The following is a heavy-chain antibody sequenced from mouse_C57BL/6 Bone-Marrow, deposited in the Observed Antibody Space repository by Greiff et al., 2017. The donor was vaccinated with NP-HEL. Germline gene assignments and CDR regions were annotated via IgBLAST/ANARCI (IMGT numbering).Heavy chain of an antibody. V-gene: IGHV1-50*01. J-gene: IGHJ3*01. CDR2: IDPSDSYT. D-gene: IGHD1-1*01. Sequence: VQLQQPGAELVKPGASVKLSCKASGYTFTSYWMQWVKQRPGQGLEWIGEIDPSDSYTNYNQKFKGKATLTVDTSSSTAYMQLSSLTSEDSAVYYCARHYYYGSSYVGFAYWGQGTLVTVSA. CDR1: GYTFTSYW. CDR3: ARHYYYGSSYVGFAY.